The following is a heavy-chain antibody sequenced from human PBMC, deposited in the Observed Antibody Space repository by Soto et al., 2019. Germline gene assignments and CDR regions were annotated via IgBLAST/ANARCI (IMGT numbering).Heavy chain of an antibody. CDR1: GDSIGSGNKY. CDR3: ARVPSPLVFYYAMDI. J-gene: IGHJ6*02. Sequence: SETPSLTCTVSGDSIGSGNKYWSWILHAPGKGLEWIGYILSSVTTYYNPSLKSRPTMSLDTSQNQFSLKLNSVTAADTAVYFCARVPSPLVFYYAMDIWGHGTTVPVS. V-gene: IGHV4-30-4*02. D-gene: IGHD3-10*01. CDR2: ILSSVTT.